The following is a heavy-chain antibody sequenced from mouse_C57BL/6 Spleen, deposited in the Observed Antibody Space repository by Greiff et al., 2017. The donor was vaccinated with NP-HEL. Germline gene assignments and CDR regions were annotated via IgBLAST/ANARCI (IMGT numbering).Heavy chain of an antibody. J-gene: IGHJ2*01. D-gene: IGHD2-3*01. CDR3: ARPYDGYDY. V-gene: IGHV1-26*01. Sequence: EVKLQQSGPELVKPGASVKISCKASGYTFTDYYMNWVKQSHGKSLEWIGDINPNNGGTSYNQKFKGKATLTVDKSSSTAYMGLRSLTSEDSAVYYCARPYDGYDYWGQGTTLTVSS. CDR1: GYTFTDYY. CDR2: INPNNGGT.